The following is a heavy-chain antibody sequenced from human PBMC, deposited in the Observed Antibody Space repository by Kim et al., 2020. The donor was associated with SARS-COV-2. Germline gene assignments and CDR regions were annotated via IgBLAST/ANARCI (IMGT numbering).Heavy chain of an antibody. J-gene: IGHJ3*02. D-gene: IGHD6-19*01. V-gene: IGHV4-39*07. CDR3: AGQSGWAEDAFDI. CDR1: GGSISSSSYY. CDR2: IYYSGST. Sequence: SETLSLTCTVSGGSISSSSYYWGWIRQPPGKGLEWIGSIYYSGSTYYNPSLKSRVTISVDTSKNQFSLKLSSVTAADTAVYYCAGQSGWAEDAFDIWGQGTMLTVSS.